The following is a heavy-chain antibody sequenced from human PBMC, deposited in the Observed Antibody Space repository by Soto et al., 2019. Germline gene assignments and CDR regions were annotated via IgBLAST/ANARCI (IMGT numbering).Heavy chain of an antibody. CDR1: GFTFTNYN. Sequence: EVQLVDSGGGLVKPGGSLRLSCAASGFTFTNYNMNWVRQAPGKGLEWVSSIGGSGASTYYAESVRGRFTISRDNAKNSLYLQMNGLRAEDTALYYCASAGSLAFWGQGTLVTVSS. J-gene: IGHJ4*02. CDR3: ASAGSLAF. D-gene: IGHD2-15*01. V-gene: IGHV3-21*01. CDR2: IGGSGAST.